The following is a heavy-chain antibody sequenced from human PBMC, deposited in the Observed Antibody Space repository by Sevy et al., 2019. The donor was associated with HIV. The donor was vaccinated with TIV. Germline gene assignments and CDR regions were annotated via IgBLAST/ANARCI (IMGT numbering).Heavy chain of an antibody. J-gene: IGHJ4*02. CDR1: GFTFDDYA. CDR3: AKASPPSGGYREPFDY. CDR2: ISWNSGSI. Sequence: GGSLRLSCAASGFTFDDYAMHWVRQAPGKGLEWVSGISWNSGSIGYADSVKGRFTISRDNAKNSLYLQMNSLRAEDTALYYCAKASPPSGGYREPFDYWGQGTLVTVSS. D-gene: IGHD1-26*01. V-gene: IGHV3-9*01.